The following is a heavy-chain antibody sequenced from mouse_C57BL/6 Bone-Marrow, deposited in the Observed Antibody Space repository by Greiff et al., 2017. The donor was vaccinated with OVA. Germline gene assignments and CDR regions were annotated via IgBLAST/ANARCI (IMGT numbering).Heavy chain of an antibody. CDR2: ISYDGSN. Sequence: VQLKESGPGLVKPSQSLSLTCSVTGYSITSGYYWNWIRQFPGNKLEWMGYISYDGSNNYNPSLKNRISITRDTSKNQFFLKLNSVTTEDTATYYCATDSSGSSYYFDYWGQGTTLTVSS. V-gene: IGHV3-6*01. CDR3: ATDSSGSSYYFDY. D-gene: IGHD3-2*02. CDR1: GYSITSGYY. J-gene: IGHJ2*01.